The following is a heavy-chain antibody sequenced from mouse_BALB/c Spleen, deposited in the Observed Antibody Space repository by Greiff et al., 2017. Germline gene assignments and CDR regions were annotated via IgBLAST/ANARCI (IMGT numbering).Heavy chain of an antibody. CDR2: INPSNGGT. CDR1: GYTFTSYY. D-gene: IGHD1-1*01. CDR3: TRWGYGSSYFDY. J-gene: IGHJ2*01. V-gene: IGHV1S81*02. Sequence: QVKLMESGAELVKPGASVKLSCKASGYTFTSYYMYWVKQRPGQGLEWIGEINPSNGGTNFNEKFKSKATLTVDKSSSTAYMQLSSLTSEDSAVYYCTRWGYGSSYFDYWGQGTTLTVSS.